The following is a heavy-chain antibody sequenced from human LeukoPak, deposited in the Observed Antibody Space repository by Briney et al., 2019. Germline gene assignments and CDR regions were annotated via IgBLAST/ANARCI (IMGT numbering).Heavy chain of an antibody. CDR3: ARDHLVVPGGYEDHYYGMDV. J-gene: IGHJ6*02. D-gene: IGHD2-2*01. CDR1: GYTFTAHY. CDR2: INPNSGGT. Sequence: GASVKVSCKASGYTFTAHYMHWVRQAPGQGLEWMGWINPNSGGTNYAQKFQGRVTMTRDTSISTANMELSRLRSDDTAVYYCARDHLVVPGGYEDHYYGMDVWGQGTTVTVSS. V-gene: IGHV1-2*02.